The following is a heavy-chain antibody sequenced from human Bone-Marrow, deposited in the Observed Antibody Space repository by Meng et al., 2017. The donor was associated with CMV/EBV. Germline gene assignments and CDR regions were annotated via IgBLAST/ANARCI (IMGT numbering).Heavy chain of an antibody. D-gene: IGHD3-16*01. J-gene: IGHJ4*02. CDR2: IFIDGSST. CDR3: AKDVLLFGGANAYFAC. CDR1: GFTFSNYW. V-gene: IGHV3-74*01. Sequence: GGSLRLSCAASGFTFSNYWMHWVRQAPGKGLVWVSRIFIDGSSTSYADSVKGRFTISRDNAKNTLFLQMNSLRPEETAIYYCAKDVLLFGGANAYFACWGRGALVPVYS.